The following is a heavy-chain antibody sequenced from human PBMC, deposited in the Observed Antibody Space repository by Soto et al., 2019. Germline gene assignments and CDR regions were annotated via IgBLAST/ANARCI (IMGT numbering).Heavy chain of an antibody. V-gene: IGHV3-23*01. CDR2: ISGSGGST. J-gene: IGHJ3*02. CDR1: GFTFSSYA. D-gene: IGHD3-3*01. Sequence: PGGSLRLSCAASGFTFSSYAMSWVRQAPGKGLEWVSAISGSGGSTYYADSVKGRFTISRDNSKNTPYLQMNSLRAEDTAVYYCAKDPPYDFWSGYYSGNAFDIWGQGTMVTVS. CDR3: AKDPPYDFWSGYYSGNAFDI.